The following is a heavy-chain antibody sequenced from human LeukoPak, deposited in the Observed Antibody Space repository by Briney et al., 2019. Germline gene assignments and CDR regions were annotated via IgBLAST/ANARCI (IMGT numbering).Heavy chain of an antibody. D-gene: IGHD6-19*01. CDR1: GYTFTSYA. J-gene: IGHJ4*02. Sequence: ASLKGSCRASGYTFTSYAMHWVRQAPGQRLEWMGWINAGNGNTKYSQKFQGRVTITRDTSASTAYMELSSLRSEDTAVYYCARSGYSSGWSFDYWGQGTLVTVSS. CDR3: ARSGYSSGWSFDY. CDR2: INAGNGNT. V-gene: IGHV1-3*01.